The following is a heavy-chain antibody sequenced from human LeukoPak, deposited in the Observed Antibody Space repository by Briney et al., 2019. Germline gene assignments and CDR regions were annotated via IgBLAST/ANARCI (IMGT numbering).Heavy chain of an antibody. J-gene: IGHJ2*01. CDR3: ARGVTDWYFDL. V-gene: IGHV4-34*01. CDR1: GGSFSGYY. Sequence: SETLSLTCAVYGGSFSGYYWSWIRQPPGKGLEWIGEINHSGGTNYNPSLKSRVTISVDTSKNQFSLKLSSVTAADTAVYYCARGVTDWYFDLWGRGTLVTVSS. CDR2: INHSGGT.